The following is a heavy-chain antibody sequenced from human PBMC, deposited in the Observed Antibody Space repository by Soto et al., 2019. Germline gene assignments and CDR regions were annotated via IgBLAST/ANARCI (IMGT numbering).Heavy chain of an antibody. CDR3: AWLITGPVGVDY. CDR2: VNPANGYT. J-gene: IGHJ4*02. D-gene: IGHD3-22*01. CDR1: GYIFSSYA. Sequence: QVQLVQSGAGVKKPGASVTVSCKASGYIFSSYAMHWVRQAPGQRLEWMGWVNPANGYTKYSQTFQGRVTITWDTSASTAYMDLSSLRSGDTAVYYCAWLITGPVGVDYWGQGTLVTVSS. V-gene: IGHV1-3*01.